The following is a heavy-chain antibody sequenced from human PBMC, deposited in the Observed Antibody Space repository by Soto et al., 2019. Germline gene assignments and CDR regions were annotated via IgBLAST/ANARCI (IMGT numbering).Heavy chain of an antibody. CDR2: RSYDGSNK. D-gene: IGHD5-18*01. V-gene: IGHV3-30-3*01. Sequence: QVQLVEAGGGVVQPGRSLRLSCAASGFTFSSYAMHCVRQAPGKGLEGGAGRSYDGSNKYYADSVKGRCTISRDNSKNKRYMQKNSLRGEDTAVYYCARGGRDTARGLHDWGQGTLVTVSS. J-gene: IGHJ4*02. CDR3: ARGGRDTARGLHD. CDR1: GFTFSSYA.